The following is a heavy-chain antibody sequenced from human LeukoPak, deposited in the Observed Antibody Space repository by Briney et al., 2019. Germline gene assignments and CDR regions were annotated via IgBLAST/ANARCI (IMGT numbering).Heavy chain of an antibody. V-gene: IGHV3-30*03. J-gene: IGHJ4*02. CDR2: ISFDGSNK. CDR3: ARGCYYERSGYCPFDY. Sequence: GGSLRLSCAASGFTFSTYGMHWVRQAPGKGLEWVSVISFDGSNKYYSDSVKGRFTISRANSKNTLFLQMGSLRPEDTAVYYCARGCYYERSGYCPFDYWGPGTLVTVSS. CDR1: GFTFSTYG. D-gene: IGHD3-22*01.